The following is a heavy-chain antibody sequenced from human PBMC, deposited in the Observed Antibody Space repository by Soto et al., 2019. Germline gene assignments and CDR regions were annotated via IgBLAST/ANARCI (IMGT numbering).Heavy chain of an antibody. Sequence: SETLSLTCTASGGSISSSSYYWGWIRQPPGKGLEWIGSIYYSGSTYYNPSLKSRVTISVDTSKNQFSLKLSSVTAADTAVYYCARHVWEYQMLFGFHYGYYYGMDVWGQGTTVTVSS. CDR3: ARHVWEYQMLFGFHYGYYYGMDV. J-gene: IGHJ6*02. V-gene: IGHV4-39*01. CDR1: GGSISSSSYY. CDR2: IYYSGST. D-gene: IGHD2-2*01.